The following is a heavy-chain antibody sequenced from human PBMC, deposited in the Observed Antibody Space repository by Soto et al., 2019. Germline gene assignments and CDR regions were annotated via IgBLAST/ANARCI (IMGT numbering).Heavy chain of an antibody. Sequence: GGSLRLSCAASGFTFSSYGMHWVRQAPGKGLEWVAVISYDGSNKHYADSGKGRFTISRDNSKNTLYVQMNSLRAEDTAVYYCAKDSLGEPGYAYGFHYYYGMDVWGQGTTVTVSS. V-gene: IGHV3-30*18. D-gene: IGHD3-16*01. CDR2: ISYDGSNK. CDR3: AKDSLGEPGYAYGFHYYYGMDV. J-gene: IGHJ6*02. CDR1: GFTFSSYG.